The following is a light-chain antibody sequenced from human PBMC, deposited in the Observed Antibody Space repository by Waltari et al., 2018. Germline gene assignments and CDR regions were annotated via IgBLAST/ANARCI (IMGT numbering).Light chain of an antibody. Sequence: QSALTQPASVSGSPGQSITIPCTGTSSDVGGYNYVSWYQQHPGKAPKLMIYDVSNRRSGVSNRFSGSKSGNTASLTISGLQAEDEADYYCSSYTSSSTYVFGTGTKVTVL. CDR2: DVS. CDR3: SSYTSSSTYV. V-gene: IGLV2-14*01. CDR1: SSDVGGYNY. J-gene: IGLJ1*01.